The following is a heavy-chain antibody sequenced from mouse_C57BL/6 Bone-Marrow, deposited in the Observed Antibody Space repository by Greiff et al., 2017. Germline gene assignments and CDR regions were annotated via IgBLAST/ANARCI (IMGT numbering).Heavy chain of an antibody. V-gene: IGHV6-3*01. Sequence: EVQLVESGGGLVQPGGSMKLSCVASGFTFSNYWMNWVRQSPEKGLEWVAQIRLKSDNYATHYAESVKGRFTISRDDSKSSVYLQMNNLRAEDTGIYYCTAYYYGSKDYFDYWGQGTTLTVSS. CDR3: TAYYYGSKDYFDY. CDR1: GFTFSNYW. D-gene: IGHD1-1*01. CDR2: IRLKSDNYAT. J-gene: IGHJ2*01.